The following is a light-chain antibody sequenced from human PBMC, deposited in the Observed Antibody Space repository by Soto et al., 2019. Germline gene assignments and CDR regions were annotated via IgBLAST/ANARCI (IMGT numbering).Light chain of an antibody. CDR1: QSVANNY. V-gene: IGKV3-20*01. CDR2: DAS. J-gene: IGKJ4*01. Sequence: EIVLTQSPGTLSLSPGERATLSCRASQSVANNYLAWYQQKPGQAPRFLIYDASSRATGIPDRFSGNGSGTDFTLTISRLEPEDFAVYYCEQYGTTPLTFGGGTKVEIK. CDR3: EQYGTTPLT.